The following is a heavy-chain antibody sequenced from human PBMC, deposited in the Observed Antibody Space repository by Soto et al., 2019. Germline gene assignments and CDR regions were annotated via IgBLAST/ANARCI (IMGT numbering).Heavy chain of an antibody. D-gene: IGHD3-3*01. J-gene: IGHJ5*02. V-gene: IGHV5-51*01. CDR3: ASTPGPWSGYSAYNWFDP. CDR2: IYPGDSDT. CDR1: GYSFTSYW. Sequence: GESLKISCKGSGYSFTSYWIGWVRQMPGKGLEWMGIIYPGDSDTRYSPSFQGQVTISADKSISTAYMELSSLRSEDTAVYYCASTPGPWSGYSAYNWFDPWGQGTLVTVSS.